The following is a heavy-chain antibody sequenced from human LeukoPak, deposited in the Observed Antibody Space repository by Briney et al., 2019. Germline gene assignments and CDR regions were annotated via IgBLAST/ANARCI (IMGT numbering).Heavy chain of an antibody. J-gene: IGHJ3*02. CDR1: GFTVSSNY. V-gene: IGHV3-53*01. CDR3: ASDRRLVRAFDI. CDR2: IYSGGST. Sequence: GGSLRLSCAASGFTVSSNYMSWVRQAPGKGLEWVSVIYSGGSTYYADSVKGRFTISRDNSKNTLYLQMNSLRAEDTAVYYCASDRRLVRAFDIWGQGTMVTVSS. D-gene: IGHD2-2*01.